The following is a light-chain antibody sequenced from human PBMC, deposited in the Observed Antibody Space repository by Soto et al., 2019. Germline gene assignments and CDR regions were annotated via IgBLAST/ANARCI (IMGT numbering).Light chain of an antibody. V-gene: IGLV2-14*01. J-gene: IGLJ1*01. CDR2: EVT. CDR3: SSYTTSKTRV. Sequence: ALTQPASVSGSPGQSITISCTGTSSDVDAYNYVSWYQQYPGKAPRLIIYEVTYRAAGIPSRFSGSKSANTASLTISGLQAEDEADYYCSSYTTSKTRVFGTGTKVTVL. CDR1: SSDVDAYNY.